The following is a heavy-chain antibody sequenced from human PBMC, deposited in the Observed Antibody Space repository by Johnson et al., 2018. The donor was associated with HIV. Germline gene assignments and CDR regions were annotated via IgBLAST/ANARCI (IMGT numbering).Heavy chain of an antibody. D-gene: IGHD3-16*01. Sequence: QVQLVESGGGVVRPGGSLRLSCAVSGFTFDDYDMSWIRQAPGKGLEWVSYITGSGTVVYYADSVKGRFTISRDNAKNSLYLQMNSLRADDTAVYYCARGGSDVFDIWGRGTMVTVSS. CDR2: ITGSGTVV. CDR1: GFTFDDYD. J-gene: IGHJ3*02. V-gene: IGHV3-11*04. CDR3: ARGGSDVFDI.